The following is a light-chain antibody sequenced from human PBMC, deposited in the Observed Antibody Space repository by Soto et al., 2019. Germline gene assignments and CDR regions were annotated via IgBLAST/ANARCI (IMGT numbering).Light chain of an antibody. CDR1: SSNIGRNT. Sequence: QSVLTQPPSASGTPGQRVTISCSGSSSNIGRNTVNWYQQLPGTAPKLLIYSNNQRPSGVPDRFSGSKSGTSASLAISGLQSEDEADYYCAAWDDSLNGHVFGTGTKPTVL. CDR2: SNN. J-gene: IGLJ1*01. CDR3: AAWDDSLNGHV. V-gene: IGLV1-44*01.